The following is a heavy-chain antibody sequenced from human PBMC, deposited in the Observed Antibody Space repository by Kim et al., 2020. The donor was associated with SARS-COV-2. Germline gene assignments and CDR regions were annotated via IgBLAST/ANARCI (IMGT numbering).Heavy chain of an antibody. CDR3: VRGRGTMIVVVITFRQNWFDP. CDR1: GGSFSGYY. V-gene: IGHV4-34*01. CDR2: INHSGST. Sequence: SETLSLTCAVYGGSFSGYYWSWIRQPPGKGLEWIGEINHSGSTNYNPSLKSRVTISVDTSKNQFSLKLSSVTAADTAVYYCVRGRGTMIVVVITFRQNWFDPWGQGTLVTVSS. J-gene: IGHJ5*02. D-gene: IGHD3-22*01.